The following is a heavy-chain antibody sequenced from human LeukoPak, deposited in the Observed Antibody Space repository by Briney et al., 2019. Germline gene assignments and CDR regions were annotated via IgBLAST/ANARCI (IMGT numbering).Heavy chain of an antibody. CDR3: ARGYLNLDY. CDR1: GFTLSSYS. CDR2: ISSSSAI. D-gene: IGHD1-26*01. J-gene: IGHJ4*02. Sequence: TGGSLRLSCAASGFTLSSYSMNWVRQAPGKGLEWVSYISSSSAIYYADSVKGRFTISRDNAKNSLYLQMNSLRAEDTAVYYCARGYLNLDYWGQGTLVTVSS. V-gene: IGHV3-48*01.